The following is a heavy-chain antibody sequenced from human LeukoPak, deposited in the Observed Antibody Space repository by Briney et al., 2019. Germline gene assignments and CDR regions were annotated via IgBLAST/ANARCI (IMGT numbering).Heavy chain of an antibody. CDR3: ARGSSGYYYSFDH. J-gene: IGHJ4*02. CDR1: GDSISSGDYY. Sequence: SETLSLTCTVSGDSISSGDYYGSWIRQPAGKGLEWIGRISSSGSTNYNPSLKSRVTISVDTSKNQFSLKLSSVTAADTAVYYCARGSSGYYYSFDHWGQGTLVTVSS. V-gene: IGHV4-61*02. CDR2: ISSSGST. D-gene: IGHD3-22*01.